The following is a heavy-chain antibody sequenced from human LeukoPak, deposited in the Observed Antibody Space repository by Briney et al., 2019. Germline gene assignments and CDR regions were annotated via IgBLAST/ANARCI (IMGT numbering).Heavy chain of an antibody. CDR2: IYYTGST. CDR1: GGSFSSYY. J-gene: IGHJ4*02. CDR3: ARVANNGYYFFDY. Sequence: WETLSLTCTVSGGSFSSYYWSWIRQPPGKGLGWIGYIYYTGSTNYNPSLKSRGTISVDTSKNQSSLRLSSVTAAHTAVYYCARVANNGYYFFDYWGQGTLVTVSS. V-gene: IGHV4-59*08. D-gene: IGHD3-22*01.